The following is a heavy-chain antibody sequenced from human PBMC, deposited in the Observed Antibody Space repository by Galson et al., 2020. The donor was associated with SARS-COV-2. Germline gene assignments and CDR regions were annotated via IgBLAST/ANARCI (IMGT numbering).Heavy chain of an antibody. V-gene: IGHV4-34*01. CDR1: GGSFSGYS. CDR3: ARGRQGVVPSPVLGLGPFYSYYYMDV. Sequence: SETLSLTCAVYGGSFSGYSWTWIRQAPGKGLEWIGAIKSGGDTKYSPSLSGRVPLPVDTPRNQFSLKRTSVSAADTALYFCARGRQGVVPSPVLGLGPFYSYYYMDVGGKGTTVIVSS. J-gene: IGHJ6*03. CDR2: IKSGGDT. D-gene: IGHD3-16*01.